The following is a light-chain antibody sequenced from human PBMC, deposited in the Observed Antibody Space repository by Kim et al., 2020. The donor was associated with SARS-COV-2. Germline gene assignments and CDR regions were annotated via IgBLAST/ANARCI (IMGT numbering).Light chain of an antibody. CDR3: QSYDSSNPWV. Sequence: KKVTISGTRSSGSIASNDVQWYQQRPGSAPTTVIYEDNQRPSGVPDRFSGSIDSSSNSASLTISGLKTEDEADYYCQSYDSSNPWVFGGGTQLTVL. J-gene: IGLJ3*02. CDR2: EDN. CDR1: SGSIASND. V-gene: IGLV6-57*03.